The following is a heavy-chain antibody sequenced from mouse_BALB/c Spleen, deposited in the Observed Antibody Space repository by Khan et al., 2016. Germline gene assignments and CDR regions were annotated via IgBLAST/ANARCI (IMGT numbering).Heavy chain of an antibody. V-gene: IGHV14-3*02. CDR2: IDPANDDT. D-gene: IGHD2-4*01. CDR1: GFNIKDTY. CDR3: ARGIYDNGFAY. Sequence: VQLQQPGAEFVKPGASVKLSCTASGFNIKDTYIHWVKQRPEQGLAWIGRIDPANDDTRYDPKFQGKATITADTSSNTAYLQLSSLTSEDTAVYYCARGIYDNGFAYWGQGTLVTVSA. J-gene: IGHJ3*01.